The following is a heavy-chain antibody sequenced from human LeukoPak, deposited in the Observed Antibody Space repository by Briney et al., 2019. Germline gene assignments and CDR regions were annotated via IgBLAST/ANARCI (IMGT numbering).Heavy chain of an antibody. V-gene: IGHV3-9*01. CDR2: ISWNSGSI. CDR1: GFTFDDYA. CDR3: AKDIGAVAAYFQH. J-gene: IGHJ1*01. Sequence: GGSLRLSCAASGFTFDDYAMHWVRQAPGKGLEWVSGISWNSGSIAYADSVKGRFTISRDNAKNSLYLQMNSLRAEDTALYYCAKDIGAVAAYFQHWGQGTLVTVSS. D-gene: IGHD6-19*01.